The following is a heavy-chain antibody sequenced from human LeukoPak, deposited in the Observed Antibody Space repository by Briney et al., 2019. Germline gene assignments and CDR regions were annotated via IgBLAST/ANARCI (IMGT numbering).Heavy chain of an antibody. CDR3: ARESRDGYNYGWFDP. D-gene: IGHD5-24*01. CDR1: GGTFSSYA. J-gene: IGHJ5*02. V-gene: IGHV1-69*05. CDR2: IIPIFGTA. Sequence: ASVKVSCKASGGTFSSYAISWVRQAPGQGLEWMGRIIPIFGTANYAQKFQGRVTITTDESTSTAYMELSSLRSEDTAVYYCARESRDGYNYGWFDPWGQGTLVTVSS.